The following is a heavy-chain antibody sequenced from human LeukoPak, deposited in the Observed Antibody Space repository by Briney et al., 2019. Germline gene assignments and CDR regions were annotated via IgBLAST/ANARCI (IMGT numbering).Heavy chain of an antibody. J-gene: IGHJ4*02. D-gene: IGHD2-21*01. V-gene: IGHV3-23*03. Sequence: GGSLRLSCAASGCRFSSYAMSWVRQAPGKGLEWVSVIDGDDHTVYADSVKGRFTISRDSSKNAVYLQMNSLRTEDTAVYYCAKNHYCGGDCYSLGPDYWGQGTLVTLSS. CDR1: GCRFSSYA. CDR2: IDGDDHT. CDR3: AKNHYCGGDCYSLGPDY.